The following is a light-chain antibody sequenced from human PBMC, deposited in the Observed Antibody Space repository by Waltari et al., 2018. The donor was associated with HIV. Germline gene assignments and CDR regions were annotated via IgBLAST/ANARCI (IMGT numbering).Light chain of an antibody. J-gene: IGLJ2*01. CDR2: GNT. V-gene: IGLV1-40*01. Sequence: QSVLTQPPSASGAPGQRVTISCPVSRSHSAAGYNVHWSQQLPGTATKLLIYGNTNPPSGVPDRFAGSKSGTSASLAITGLQAEDEADYYCQSYDSSLSASVFGEGTKLTVL. CDR1: RSHSAAGYN. CDR3: QSYDSSLSASV.